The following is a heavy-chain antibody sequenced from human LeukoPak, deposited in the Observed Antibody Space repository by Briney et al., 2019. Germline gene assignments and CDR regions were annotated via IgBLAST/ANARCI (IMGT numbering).Heavy chain of an antibody. Sequence: GGSLRLSCAASGFSFRNSWMSWVRQAPGKGLEWVANIRQDGNEIYYMDSVKGRFTISRDNAKKSLYLQMNLLRAEDTAVYYCAREGDYGDYAENIGAFDIWGQGTMVTVSS. CDR3: AREGDYGDYAENIGAFDI. V-gene: IGHV3-7*01. CDR2: IRQDGNEI. CDR1: GFSFRNSW. D-gene: IGHD4-17*01. J-gene: IGHJ3*02.